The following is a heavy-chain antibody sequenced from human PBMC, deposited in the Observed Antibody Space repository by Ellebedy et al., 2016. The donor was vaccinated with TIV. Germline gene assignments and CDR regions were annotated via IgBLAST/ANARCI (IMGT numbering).Heavy chain of an antibody. D-gene: IGHD2-15*01. Sequence: GGSLRLSXAASGFTFSSYDMHWVRQATGKGLEWVSAIGTAGDTYYADSVKGRFTISRDNSKNTLYLQMNSLRAEDTAVYYCAMSPYVVAAMGWGQGTLVTVSS. J-gene: IGHJ4*02. CDR1: GFTFSSYD. CDR2: IGTAGDT. CDR3: AMSPYVVAAMG. V-gene: IGHV3-13*01.